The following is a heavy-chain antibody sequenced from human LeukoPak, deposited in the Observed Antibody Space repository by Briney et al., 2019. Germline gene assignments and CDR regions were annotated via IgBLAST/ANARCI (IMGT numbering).Heavy chain of an antibody. J-gene: IGHJ3*01. V-gene: IGHV3-7*03. Sequence: GGSLRLSCRASGFTFSSHWMSWVRQAPGEGLEWVAIINPDGSWGTFVDSVKGRFTISRDHSKNTVDLQMNSLRAEDTAVYYCVKPFMIVVLMDAFDVWGQGTVVTVAS. CDR3: VKPFMIVVLMDAFDV. CDR2: INPDGSWG. D-gene: IGHD3-22*01. CDR1: GFTFSSHW.